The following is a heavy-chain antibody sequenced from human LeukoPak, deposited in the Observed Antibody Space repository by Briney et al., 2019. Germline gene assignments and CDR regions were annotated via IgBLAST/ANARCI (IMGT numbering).Heavy chain of an antibody. CDR3: ARLVHNWFDP. CDR1: GGSISSSSYY. D-gene: IGHD2-8*01. J-gene: IGHJ5*02. Sequence: SETLSLTCTVSGGSISSSSYYWGWIRQPPGKGLEWIVSIYYSGSTYYNPSLKSRVTISVDTSKNQFSLKLSSVTAADTAVYYCARLVHNWFDPWGQGTLVTVSS. V-gene: IGHV4-39*01. CDR2: IYYSGST.